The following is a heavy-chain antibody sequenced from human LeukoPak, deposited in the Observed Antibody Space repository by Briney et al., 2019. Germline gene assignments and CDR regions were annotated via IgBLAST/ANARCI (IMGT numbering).Heavy chain of an antibody. CDR1: GGSFSGYY. V-gene: IGHV4-34*01. D-gene: IGHD2-2*01. Sequence: PSETLSLTCAVYGGSFSGYYWSWLRQPPGKGLEWIGEINHSGSTNYKPSLKSRVTISVDTSKNQFSLKLSSVTAADTAVYYCASQRVCSSTSCYAGALGYWGQGTLVTVSS. CDR3: ASQRVCSSTSCYAGALGY. J-gene: IGHJ4*02. CDR2: INHSGST.